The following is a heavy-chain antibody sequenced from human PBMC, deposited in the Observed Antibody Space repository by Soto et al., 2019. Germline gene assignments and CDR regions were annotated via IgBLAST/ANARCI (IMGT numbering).Heavy chain of an antibody. Sequence: GASVKVSCKASGYTFTSYAMHWVRQAPGQRLEWMGWINAGNGNTKYSQKFQGRVTITRDTSASTAYMELSSLRSEDTAVYYCARDQYSNYGIDWFDPWAQGTLVTVSS. CDR3: ARDQYSNYGIDWFDP. D-gene: IGHD4-4*01. J-gene: IGHJ5*02. V-gene: IGHV1-3*01. CDR2: INAGNGNT. CDR1: GYTFTSYA.